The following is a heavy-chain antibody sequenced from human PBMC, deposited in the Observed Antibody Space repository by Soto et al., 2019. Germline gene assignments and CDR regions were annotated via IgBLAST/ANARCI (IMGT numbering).Heavy chain of an antibody. CDR1: GGSLNSDF. CDR2: IYYSGST. CDR3: ARGVSQGMDV. Sequence: PSETLSLTCTVSGGSLNSDFWTWLRQPPGKGLEWIGYIYYSGSTRYNPSLKSRVIISGDTSKNQLSLRLSSVTTADTAVYYCARGVSQGMDVWGQGTTVTVSS. V-gene: IGHV4-59*01. J-gene: IGHJ6*02.